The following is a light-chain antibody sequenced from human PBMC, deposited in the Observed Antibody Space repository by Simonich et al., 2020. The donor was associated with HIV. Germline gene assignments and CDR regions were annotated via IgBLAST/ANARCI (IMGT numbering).Light chain of an antibody. Sequence: EIVMTQSPGTLSVSPVESATLSSRANQTVNSNLVWYQQKPGQAPRLRIYGASTSATVIPARFSGSGSGTDFTLTISSMQSEDFAVYYCQQYNNWPTFGGGTKVEIK. J-gene: IGKJ4*01. CDR3: QQYNNWPT. CDR1: QTVNSN. V-gene: IGKV3-15*01. CDR2: GAS.